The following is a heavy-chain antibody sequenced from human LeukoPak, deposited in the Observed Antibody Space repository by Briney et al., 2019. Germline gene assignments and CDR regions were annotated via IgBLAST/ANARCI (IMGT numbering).Heavy chain of an antibody. D-gene: IGHD2-2*01. CDR1: GYTFTTYS. J-gene: IGHJ4*02. V-gene: IGHV1-18*01. Sequence: ASVKVSCKASGYTFTTYSITWVRQALGQGLEWMGWISAYNGNTNYAQKFQGRVTMTTDTSTSTAYMELRSLGSDDTAVYYCARDRCSSTSCYDDYWGQGTLVTVSS. CDR2: ISAYNGNT. CDR3: ARDRCSSTSCYDDY.